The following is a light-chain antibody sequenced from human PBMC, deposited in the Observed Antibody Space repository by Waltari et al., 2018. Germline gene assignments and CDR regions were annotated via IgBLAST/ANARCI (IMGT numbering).Light chain of an antibody. Sequence: EIVLTQSPATLSLSPGERATLSCRASQSVNRYLAWYQQKPGQAPRLLIYDASNRATGIPARFSGSGSGTDFTLTISSLEPEDFAVYYCQQRSGWLTFGGGTKVEIK. CDR1: QSVNRY. CDR3: QQRSGWLT. CDR2: DAS. V-gene: IGKV3-11*01. J-gene: IGKJ4*01.